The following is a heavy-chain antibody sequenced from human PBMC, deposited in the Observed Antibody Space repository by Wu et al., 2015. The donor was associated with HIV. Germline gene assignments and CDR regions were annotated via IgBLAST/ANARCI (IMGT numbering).Heavy chain of an antibody. Sequence: QVQLVQSGAEVKKPGASVKVSCKTSGYTFTSYYMHWVRQAPGQGLEWMGIINPSGGSTSYAQKFQGRVTMTRDTSTSTVYMELSSLRSEDTAVYYCARDLYDSGWRNDAFDIWGQGTMVTVSS. D-gene: IGHD6-19*01. CDR1: GYTFTSYY. CDR2: INPSGGST. CDR3: ARDLYDSGWRNDAFDI. J-gene: IGHJ3*02. V-gene: IGHV1-46*01.